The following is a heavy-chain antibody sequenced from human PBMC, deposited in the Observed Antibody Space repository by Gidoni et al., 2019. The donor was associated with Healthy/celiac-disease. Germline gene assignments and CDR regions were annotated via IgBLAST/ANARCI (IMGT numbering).Heavy chain of an antibody. CDR2: SNAGNGNT. D-gene: IGHD6-6*01. CDR3: ARDSGIAARLPDY. V-gene: IGHV1-3*01. Sequence: QVQLVQSGAEVKKPGASVKVSCKASGYTFTSYAMHWVRQAPGQRREWMGWSNAGNGNTKYSQKFQGRVTITRDTSARTAYMELSSLRSEDTAVYYCARDSGIAARLPDYWGQGTLVTVSS. CDR1: GYTFTSYA. J-gene: IGHJ4*02.